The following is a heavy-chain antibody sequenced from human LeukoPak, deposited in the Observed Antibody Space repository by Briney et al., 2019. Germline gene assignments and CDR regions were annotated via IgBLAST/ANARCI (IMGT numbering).Heavy chain of an antibody. J-gene: IGHJ4*02. V-gene: IGHV4-34*01. CDR3: ARTQPTARGEFSSAPFDY. CDR1: GGSFSGYY. D-gene: IGHD3-22*01. Sequence: SETLSLTCAVHGGSFSGYYWSWIRQPPGKGLEWIGEINHSGSTNYNPSLKSRVTISVDTSKNQFSLKLSSVTAADTAVYYCARTQPTARGEFSSAPFDYWGQGTLVTVSS. CDR2: INHSGST.